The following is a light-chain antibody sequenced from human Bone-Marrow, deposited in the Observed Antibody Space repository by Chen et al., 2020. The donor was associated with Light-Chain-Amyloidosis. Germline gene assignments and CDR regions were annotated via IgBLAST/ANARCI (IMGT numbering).Light chain of an antibody. V-gene: IGLV1-47*01. J-gene: IGLJ3*02. Sequence: QSVLTQPPSASGTPGQRVTISCSGSSSNIGSNYVYWYQQLPGMAPKLLIYRNNQRPSGVPDRFSGSKSGNSASLAISGLRSEDEADYYCAAGDDSLSGVFGGGTKLTVL. CDR1: SSNIGSNY. CDR2: RNN. CDR3: AAGDDSLSGV.